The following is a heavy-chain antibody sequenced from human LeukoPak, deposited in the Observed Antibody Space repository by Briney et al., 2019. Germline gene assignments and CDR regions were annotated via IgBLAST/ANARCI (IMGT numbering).Heavy chain of an antibody. CDR1: GGSISSSSYY. CDR3: ACTCSVVPAAPYYYGMDV. D-gene: IGHD2-2*01. Sequence: PSETLSLTCTVSGGSISSSSYYWGWIRQPPGKGLEWIGSIYYSGSTYYNPSLKSRVTISVDTSKNQFSLKLSSVTAADTAVYYCACTCSVVPAAPYYYGMDVWGQGTTVTVSS. J-gene: IGHJ6*02. CDR2: IYYSGST. V-gene: IGHV4-39*01.